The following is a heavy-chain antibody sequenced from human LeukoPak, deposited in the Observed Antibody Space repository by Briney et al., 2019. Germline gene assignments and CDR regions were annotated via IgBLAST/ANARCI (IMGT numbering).Heavy chain of an antibody. D-gene: IGHD3-10*01. CDR1: GFSLSTSGMC. Sequence: SGPALVKPTQTLTLTCTFSGFSLSTSGMCVSWVRQPPGKALEWLARIDWDDDKYYSTSLKTRLTISKDTSKNQVVLTMTNMDPVDTATYYCARIAASSGSYYIDYWGQGTLVTVSS. V-gene: IGHV2-70*11. J-gene: IGHJ4*02. CDR3: ARIAASSGSYYIDY. CDR2: IDWDDDK.